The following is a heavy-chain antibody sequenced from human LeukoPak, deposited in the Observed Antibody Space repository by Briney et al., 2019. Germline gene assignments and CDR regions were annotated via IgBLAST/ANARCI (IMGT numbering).Heavy chain of an antibody. D-gene: IGHD1-26*01. Sequence: ASVKVSCKASGGTFSSYAISWVRQAPGQGLEWMGGIIPIFGTANYARKFQGRVTITADESTSTAYMELSSLRSEDTAVYYCARAQGSYYHYYMDVWGKGTTVTVSS. CDR2: IIPIFGTA. V-gene: IGHV1-69*13. J-gene: IGHJ6*03. CDR3: ARAQGSYYHYYMDV. CDR1: GGTFSSYA.